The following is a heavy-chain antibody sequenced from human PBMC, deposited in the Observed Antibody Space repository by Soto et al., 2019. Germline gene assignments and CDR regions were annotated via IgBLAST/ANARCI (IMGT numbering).Heavy chain of an antibody. CDR2: MHYSGDT. CDR3: ERMTGRNTANTDRGFDP. J-gene: IGHJ5*02. CDR1: GGFISSSSYY. Sequence: SETLSLTCSVSGGFISSSSYYWDWIRQTPGKGLEWIASMHYSGDTHYNPSLKSRVTISVDMSKNQFSLKMSYVTAADTAVYYCERMTGRNTANTDRGFDPWGPGILVTVS. D-gene: IGHD1-26*01. V-gene: IGHV4-39*01.